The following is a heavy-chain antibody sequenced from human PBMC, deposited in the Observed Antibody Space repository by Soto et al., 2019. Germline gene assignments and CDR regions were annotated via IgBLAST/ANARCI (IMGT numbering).Heavy chain of an antibody. Sequence: EVPLLESGGGLAQPGGSLRLSCAASGFTFSSYSMNWVRHAPGKGLEWVSIISGSGGVTSYTVSVKGRFTISRDNSKNSLLLQMKSMRDEDTAVYYCAKVTDCGVSRCDDGSDIWGHGTLVTVS. J-gene: IGHJ3*02. CDR3: AKVTDCGVSRCDDGSDI. V-gene: IGHV3-23*01. CDR2: ISGSGGVT. D-gene: IGHD2-21*01. CDR1: GFTFSSYS.